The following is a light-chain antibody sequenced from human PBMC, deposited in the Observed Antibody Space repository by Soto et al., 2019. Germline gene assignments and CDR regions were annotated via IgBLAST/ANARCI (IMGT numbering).Light chain of an antibody. CDR2: AAL. Sequence: DIQMTHSPSSLSASVGDRVTITCRASQGIRNDLGWFQQKPGKAPERLIYAALSLQSEVPSRFSRNGSGKKSALTISSLQPEDFVTYYCLQYDSYPFTFGPGTKVAIK. CDR1: QGIRND. CDR3: LQYDSYPFT. V-gene: IGKV1-17*01. J-gene: IGKJ3*01.